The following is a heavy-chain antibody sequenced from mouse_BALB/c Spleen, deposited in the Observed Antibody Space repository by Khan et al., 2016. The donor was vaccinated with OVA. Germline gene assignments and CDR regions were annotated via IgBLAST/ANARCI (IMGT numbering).Heavy chain of an antibody. J-gene: IGHJ3*01. D-gene: IGHD1-1*01. CDR1: GYTFTSYW. CDR3: ANHGSSSAWFTY. V-gene: IGHV1-7*01. Sequence: QVRLQQSGAELAKPGASVKMSCKASGYTFTSYWMHWVKQRPGQGLEWIGYINPSTGYTEYNQKFKDKATLTADKSSSTAYMQLSSLTSEDSAVYYCANHGSSSAWFTYWGQGTLVTLSA. CDR2: INPSTGYT.